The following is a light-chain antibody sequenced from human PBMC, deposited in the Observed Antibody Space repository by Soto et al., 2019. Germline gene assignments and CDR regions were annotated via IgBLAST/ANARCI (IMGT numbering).Light chain of an antibody. CDR1: QSVSSSY. J-gene: IGKJ1*01. Sequence: EIVLTQSPGTLSLSPGERATLSCRASQSVSSSYLAWYQQKPGQAPRLLIYGASSRATGIPDRFSGSGSGTDFTLTISRLEPEDFAVYYCQQYPPETFGQGTKVEIK. CDR2: GAS. V-gene: IGKV3-20*01. CDR3: QQYPPET.